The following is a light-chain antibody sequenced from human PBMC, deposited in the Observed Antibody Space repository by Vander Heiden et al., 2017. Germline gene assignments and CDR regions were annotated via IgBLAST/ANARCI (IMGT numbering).Light chain of an antibody. V-gene: IGKV3-11*02. CDR1: QSVSSY. CDR3: QQSSNSPAA. Sequence: EIVFTHSPATLPLSPGERSTISCRASQSVSSYLDWYQQKPGQAPRLLIYDASNRDTGVPARFSGSGSERDFTLTISSLEPEDFAIYYCQQSSNSPAAFGGGTMVEIK. CDR2: DAS. J-gene: IGKJ4*01.